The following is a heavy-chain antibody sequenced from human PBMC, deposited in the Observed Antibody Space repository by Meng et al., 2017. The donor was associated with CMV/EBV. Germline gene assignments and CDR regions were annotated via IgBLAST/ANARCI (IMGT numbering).Heavy chain of an antibody. D-gene: IGHD6-19*01. CDR2: ISSSGSTI. CDR3: ARAVDSSGWYLLDY. CDR1: GFTFSSYE. Sequence: GGSLRLSCAASGFTFSSYEMNWVRQAPGKGLEWVSYISSSGSTIYYADPVKGRFTISRDNAKNSLYLQINSLRAEDTAVYYCARAVDSSGWYLLDYWGQGTLVTVSS. J-gene: IGHJ4*02. V-gene: IGHV3-48*03.